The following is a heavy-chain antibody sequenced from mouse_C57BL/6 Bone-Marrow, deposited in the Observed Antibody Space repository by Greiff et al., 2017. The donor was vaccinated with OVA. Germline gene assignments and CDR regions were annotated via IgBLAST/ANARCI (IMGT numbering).Heavy chain of an antibody. J-gene: IGHJ2*01. D-gene: IGHD1-1*01. V-gene: IGHV1-50*01. Sequence: QVQLKQSGAELVKPGASVKLSCKASGYTFTSYWMQWVKQRPGQGLEWIGEIDPSDSYTNYNQKFKGKATLTVDTSSSTAYMQLSSLTSEDSAVYYCAREGGSSFFDYWGQGTTLTVSS. CDR1: GYTFTSYW. CDR3: AREGGSSFFDY. CDR2: IDPSDSYT.